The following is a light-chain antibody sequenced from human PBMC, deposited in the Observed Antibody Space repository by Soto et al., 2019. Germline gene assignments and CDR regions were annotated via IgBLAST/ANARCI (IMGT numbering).Light chain of an antibody. CDR1: MSHVGAYDY. CDR3: SSYTTTSTYV. J-gene: IGLJ1*01. Sequence: LTQAASVSGSPGQSVTISCTGTMSHVGAYDYVSWYQQHPGKAPMFMIYEVTNRPSGVSHRFSGSKSGNTASLTISGLQAEDEADYYRSSYTTTSTYVFGTGTKVTVL. CDR2: EVT. V-gene: IGLV2-14*01.